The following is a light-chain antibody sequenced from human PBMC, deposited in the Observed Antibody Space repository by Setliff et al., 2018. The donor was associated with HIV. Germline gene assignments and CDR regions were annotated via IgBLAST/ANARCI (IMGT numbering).Light chain of an antibody. V-gene: IGLV3-21*04. CDR3: QVWDSSSDHVV. CDR1: NIGSKS. Sequence: SYELTQPPSVSVAPGKTATITCGGNNIGSKSVHWYQQRPGQAPVLLIYYDSDRPSGIPERFSGSNSGNTATLTISRVEAGDEADYYCQVWDSSSDHVVFGGGTKVTVL. CDR2: YDS. J-gene: IGLJ2*01.